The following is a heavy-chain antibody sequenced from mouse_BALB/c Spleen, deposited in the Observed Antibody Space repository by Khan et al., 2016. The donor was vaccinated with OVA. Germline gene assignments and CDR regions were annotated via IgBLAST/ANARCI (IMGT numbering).Heavy chain of an antibody. CDR3: ARGYDFFAY. CDR1: GYSFTGYY. D-gene: IGHD2-12*01. Sequence: VQLQQSGPDLVKPGASVTMSCKASGYSFTGYYMNWVKQSPGKSLECIGRVNPNTGNTNYNQKFKGKAILIVDTSSSTAYMELRNLTAEDSAVYSCARGYDFFAYWGQGTLVTVSA. CDR2: VNPNTGNT. V-gene: IGHV1-26*01. J-gene: IGHJ3*01.